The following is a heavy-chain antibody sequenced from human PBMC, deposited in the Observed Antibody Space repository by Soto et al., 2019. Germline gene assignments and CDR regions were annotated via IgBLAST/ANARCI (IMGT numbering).Heavy chain of an antibody. CDR1: GGTFSSYT. D-gene: IGHD4-17*01. J-gene: IGHJ4*02. V-gene: IGHV1-69*02. Sequence: SVKVSCKASGGTFSSYTISCVRQAPGQGLEWMVRIIPILGIANYAQKFQGRGTITAYKSTSTAYMELSSLRSEDSAVYYCGSSLVTTVDYWGQGTLVPVSS. CDR2: IIPILGIA. CDR3: GSSLVTTVDY.